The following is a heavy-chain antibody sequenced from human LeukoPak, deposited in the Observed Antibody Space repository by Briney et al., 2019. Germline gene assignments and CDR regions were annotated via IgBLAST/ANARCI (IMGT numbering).Heavy chain of an antibody. CDR3: ARDLRSNTAMVTFDY. Sequence: GGSLRLSCAASGFTFSDYYMSWIRQAPGKGLEWVSYISSSSSCTNYADSVKGRFTISRDNAKNSLYLQMNSLRAEDTAVYYCARDLRSNTAMVTFDYWGQGTLVTVSS. D-gene: IGHD5-18*01. V-gene: IGHV3-11*06. CDR1: GFTFSDYY. J-gene: IGHJ4*02. CDR2: ISSSSSCT.